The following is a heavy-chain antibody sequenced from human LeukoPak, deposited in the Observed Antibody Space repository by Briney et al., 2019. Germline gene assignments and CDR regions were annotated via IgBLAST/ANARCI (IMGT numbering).Heavy chain of an antibody. D-gene: IGHD2-2*01. V-gene: IGHV4-38-2*02. CDR3: ARHSCSSTACTFDY. CDR1: GHSINSDYF. J-gene: IGHJ4*02. Sequence: SQTLSLTCTVSGHSINSDYFWGWIRQPPGKGLEGIGSIYYSGRTYYKPSLKRRITISVDTSKNQFSLKLSSVTAAHTALSYCARHSCSSTACTFDYWGQGTLVTVFS. CDR2: IYYSGRT.